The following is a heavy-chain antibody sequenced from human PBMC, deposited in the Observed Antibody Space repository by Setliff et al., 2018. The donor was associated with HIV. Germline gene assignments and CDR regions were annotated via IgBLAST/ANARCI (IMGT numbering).Heavy chain of an antibody. Sequence: SVKVSCKASGYTFTSYYMHWVRQAPGQGLEWMGIINPSGDSTSYAQKFQGRVTMTRDTSTNTVYMELSSLRSEDTAVYYCARETNRRAFDIWGQGTMVTVSS. CDR1: GYTFTSYY. J-gene: IGHJ3*02. D-gene: IGHD2-8*01. CDR2: INPSGDST. V-gene: IGHV1-46*01. CDR3: ARETNRRAFDI.